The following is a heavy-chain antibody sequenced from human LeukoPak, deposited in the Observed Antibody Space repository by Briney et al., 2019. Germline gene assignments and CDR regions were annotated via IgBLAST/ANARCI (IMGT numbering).Heavy chain of an antibody. CDR2: INHSGST. Sequence: KSSETLSLTCAVYGGSFSGYYWSWIRQPPGKGLEWIGEINHSGSTNYNPSLKSRVTISVDTSKNQFSLKLSPVTAADTAVYYCARRGTAYDYWGQGTLVTVSS. J-gene: IGHJ4*02. CDR1: GGSFSGYY. CDR3: ARRGTAYDY. V-gene: IGHV4-34*01. D-gene: IGHD5-18*01.